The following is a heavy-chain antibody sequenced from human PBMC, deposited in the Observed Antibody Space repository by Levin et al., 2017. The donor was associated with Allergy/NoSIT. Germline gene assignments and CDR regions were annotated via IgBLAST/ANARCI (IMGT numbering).Heavy chain of an antibody. D-gene: IGHD3-10*01. CDR1: GFTFSSYV. Sequence: GGSLRLSCAASGFTFSSYVMTWVRQAPGKGLEWVSAISDSGGNTYYADSVKGRFTISRDNSKNTLYLQMNSLRAEDTAVYYCANVDYYGSGSYLYYFDYWGQGTLVTVSS. CDR3: ANVDYYGSGSYLYYFDY. J-gene: IGHJ4*02. CDR2: ISDSGGNT. V-gene: IGHV3-23*01.